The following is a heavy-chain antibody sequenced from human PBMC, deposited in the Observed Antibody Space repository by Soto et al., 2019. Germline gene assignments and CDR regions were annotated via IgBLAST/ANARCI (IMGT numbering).Heavy chain of an antibody. Sequence: SVKVSCKASGGSFSSYSISWVRQAPGQGLEWMGRTIPLLNIANYAQKFQGRVTISADKSTNTAYMELSSLRSEDTAVFYCARGIPGYCGGATCYSGWFDPWGQGTTVTVSS. CDR2: TIPLLNIA. D-gene: IGHD2-15*01. CDR3: ARGIPGYCGGATCYSGWFDP. CDR1: GGSFSSYS. J-gene: IGHJ5*01. V-gene: IGHV1-69*02.